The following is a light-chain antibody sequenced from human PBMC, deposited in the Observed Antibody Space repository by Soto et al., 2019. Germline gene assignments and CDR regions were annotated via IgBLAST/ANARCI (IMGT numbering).Light chain of an antibody. CDR2: DNN. V-gene: IGLV1-51*01. J-gene: IGLJ3*02. Sequence: QSVLTQPPSASATPGQRVTISCSGSSSNIGNNFVYWYQQLPGTAPKLLIYDNNKRPSGIPDRFSGSRSGTSATLDITGLQTGDEADYYCGTWDSSLSAVVFGGGTQLTVL. CDR3: GTWDSSLSAVV. CDR1: SSNIGNNF.